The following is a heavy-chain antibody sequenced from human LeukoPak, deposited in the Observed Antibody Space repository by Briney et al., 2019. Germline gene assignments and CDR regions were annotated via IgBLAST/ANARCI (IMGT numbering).Heavy chain of an antibody. CDR3: ARDRSSTSRHHGAFDI. V-gene: IGHV3-21*01. CDR2: ISSSSSYI. CDR1: GFTFSSYS. J-gene: IGHJ3*02. Sequence: PGGSLRLSCAASGFTFSSYSMNWVRQAPGKGLEWVSSISSSSSYIYYADSVKGRFTISRDNAKNSLYLQMNSLRAEDTAVYYCARDRSSTSRHHGAFDIWGQGTMVTVSS. D-gene: IGHD2-2*01.